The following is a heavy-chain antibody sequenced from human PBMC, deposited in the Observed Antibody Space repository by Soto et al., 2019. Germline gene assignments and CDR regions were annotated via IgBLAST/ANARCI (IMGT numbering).Heavy chain of an antibody. V-gene: IGHV4-4*07. CDR1: GGSINTFY. CDR3: AREGSYSAYNFAHGVQLWSFDF. CDR2: IFSSGST. Sequence: SETLSLTCTVSGGSINTFYWSWVRQPAGKGLEWIGRIFSSGSTSFNPSLESRVAMSVDTSKNHFSLNLSSVTAADMAVYYCAREGSYSAYNFAHGVQLWSFDFWGQGALVTVSS. J-gene: IGHJ4*02. D-gene: IGHD5-12*01.